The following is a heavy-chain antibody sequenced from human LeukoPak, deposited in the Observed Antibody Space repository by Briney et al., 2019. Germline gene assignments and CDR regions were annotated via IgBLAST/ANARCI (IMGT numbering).Heavy chain of an antibody. J-gene: IGHJ4*02. D-gene: IGHD4-17*01. Sequence: SVKVSCKGSGGTFSSFTSSWVRQAPGQGLEWMGGVIPIFGSTNYAQKFQDRVTNTADDSTSTAYMELSSLRSDDTAVYYCARGYDVGDYVPYTYWGQGTLVIVSS. V-gene: IGHV1-69*13. CDR1: GGTFSSFT. CDR2: VIPIFGST. CDR3: ARGYDVGDYVPYTY.